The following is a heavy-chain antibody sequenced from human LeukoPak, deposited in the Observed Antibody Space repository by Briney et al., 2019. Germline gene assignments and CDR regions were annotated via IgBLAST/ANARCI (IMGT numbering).Heavy chain of an antibody. CDR1: GFTFSGSD. CDR3: TRHNYDRSGYGAFDI. J-gene: IGHJ3*02. CDR2: IRSKTNNYAT. D-gene: IGHD3-22*01. Sequence: GGSLRLSCAASGFTFSGSDIHWVCQASGKGLEWVGHIRSKTNNYATADAASVKGRFTFSRDDSKNTAYIQMNSLKTGDTAVYYCTRHNYDRSGYGAFDIWGQGTMVTVSS. V-gene: IGHV3-73*01.